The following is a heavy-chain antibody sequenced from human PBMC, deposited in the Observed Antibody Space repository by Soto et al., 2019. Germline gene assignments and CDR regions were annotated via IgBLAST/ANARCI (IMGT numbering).Heavy chain of an antibody. Sequence: GGSLRLSCAASGFTFSNYAMSWVRQAPGKGLEWVSGLSDGGGSTFYADSVKGRFTISRDNAKNTLYLQVSSLRAEDTAVYYCATEGTTSPYNWFDPWGQGTLVTVSS. CDR2: LSDGGGST. D-gene: IGHD2-2*01. CDR3: ATEGTTSPYNWFDP. J-gene: IGHJ5*02. CDR1: GFTFSNYA. V-gene: IGHV3-23*01.